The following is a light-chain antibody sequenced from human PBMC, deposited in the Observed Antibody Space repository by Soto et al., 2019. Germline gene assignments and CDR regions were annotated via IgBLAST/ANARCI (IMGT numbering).Light chain of an antibody. CDR2: EVT. Sequence: QPVLAQPPSASGSPGQSVTISCAGTISAVGGYNYVSWYQLHPGKAPKLIIYEVTKRPSGVPDRFSGSKSGNTASLTVSGLQTDDEADYHCCSYAGSNTVVFGGGTQLTVL. V-gene: IGLV2-8*01. CDR1: ISAVGGYNY. CDR3: CSYAGSNTVV. J-gene: IGLJ2*01.